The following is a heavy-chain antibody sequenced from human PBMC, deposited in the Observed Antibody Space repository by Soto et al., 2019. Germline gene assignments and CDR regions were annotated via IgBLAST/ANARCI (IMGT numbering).Heavy chain of an antibody. CDR1: GYSFTSYW. D-gene: IGHD2-15*01. V-gene: IGHV5-51*01. CDR2: IYPGDSDT. CDR3: ATSGPFSDCSGGSCHLVGYYYYGMDV. J-gene: IGHJ6*02. Sequence: PGESLKISCKGSGYSFTSYWIGWVRQMPGKGLEWMGIIYPGDSDTRYSPSFQGQVTISADKSISTAYLQWSSLKASDTAMYYCATSGPFSDCSGGSCHLVGYYYYGMDVWGQGTTVTVSS.